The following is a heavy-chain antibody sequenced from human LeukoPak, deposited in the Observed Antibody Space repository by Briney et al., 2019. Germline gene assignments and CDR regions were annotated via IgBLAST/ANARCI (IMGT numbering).Heavy chain of an antibody. CDR2: INHSGST. D-gene: IGHD6-19*01. CDR3: ARGQHAPGYSSGWYDY. CDR1: GGSFSGYY. V-gene: IGHV4-34*01. J-gene: IGHJ4*02. Sequence: PSETLFLTCAVYGGSFSGYYWSWIRQPPGKGLEWIREINHSGSTNYNPSLKSRVTISVDTSKNQFSLKLSSVTAADTAVYYCARGQHAPGYSSGWYDYWGQGTLVTVSS.